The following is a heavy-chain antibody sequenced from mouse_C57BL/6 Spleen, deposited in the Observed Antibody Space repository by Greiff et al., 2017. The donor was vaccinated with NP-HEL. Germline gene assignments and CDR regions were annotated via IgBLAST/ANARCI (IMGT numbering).Heavy chain of an antibody. CDR2: IYPGDGDT. V-gene: IGHV1-80*01. D-gene: IGHD1-1*02. Sequence: VQLQQSGAELVKPGASVKISCKASGYAFSSYWMNWVKQRPGKGLEWIGQIYPGDGDTNYNGKVKGKATLTADKSSSTAYMQLSSLTSEDSAVYFGARSRVGYYAMDYWGQGTSVTVSS. CDR1: GYAFSSYW. CDR3: ARSRVGYYAMDY. J-gene: IGHJ4*01.